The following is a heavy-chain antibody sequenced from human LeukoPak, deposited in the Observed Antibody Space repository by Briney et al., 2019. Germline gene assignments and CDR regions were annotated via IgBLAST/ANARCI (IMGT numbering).Heavy chain of an antibody. D-gene: IGHD3-9*01. V-gene: IGHV1-18*01. CDR3: ARDYYDILTGYEVPPHDY. J-gene: IGHJ4*02. CDR1: AYTFTSYG. CDR2: ISAYNGNT. Sequence: GASVKVSCNASAYTFTSYGISWMRQAPGQGLEWMGWISAYNGNTNYAQKLQGRVTMTTDTSTSTAYMELRSLRSDDTAVYYCARDYYDILTGYEVPPHDYWGQGTLVTVSS.